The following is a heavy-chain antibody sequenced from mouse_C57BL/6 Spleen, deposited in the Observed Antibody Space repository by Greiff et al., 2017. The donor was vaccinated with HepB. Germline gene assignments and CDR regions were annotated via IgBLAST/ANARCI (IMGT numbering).Heavy chain of an antibody. J-gene: IGHJ1*03. D-gene: IGHD1-1*01. V-gene: IGHV5-9*01. CDR1: GFTFSSYT. CDR2: ISGGGGNT. CDR3: ARQDYGSSHWYFDV. Sequence: EVMLVESGGGLVKPGGSLKLSCAASGFTFSSYTMSWVRQTPEKRLEWVATISGGGGNTYYPDSVKGRFTISRDNAKNTLYLQMSSLRSEDTALYYCARQDYGSSHWYFDVWGTGTTVTVSS.